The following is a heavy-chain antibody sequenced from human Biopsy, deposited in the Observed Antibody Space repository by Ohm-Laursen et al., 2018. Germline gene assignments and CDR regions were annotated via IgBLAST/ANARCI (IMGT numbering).Heavy chain of an antibody. CDR2: VNPNSGPT. D-gene: IGHD3-10*01. CDR1: GYTFTGYS. V-gene: IGHV1-2*02. J-gene: IGHJ3*02. CDR3: ARDRMVTIITLVRADTFDI. Sequence: ASVKVSCKTSGYTFTGYSLHWVRQAPGQGLEWMGWVNPNSGPTNYAQKFQGRVTMTSDTSISTAYIELRRLISDDTAVYFCARDRMVTIITLVRADTFDIWGQGTLVSVSS.